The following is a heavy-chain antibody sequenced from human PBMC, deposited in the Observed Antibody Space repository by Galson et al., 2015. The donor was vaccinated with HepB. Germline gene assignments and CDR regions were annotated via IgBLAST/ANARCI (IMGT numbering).Heavy chain of an antibody. CDR1: GFTFSSYA. J-gene: IGHJ6*02. V-gene: IGHV3-30*04. Sequence: SLRLFCAASGFTFSSYAMHWVRQAPGKGLEWVAVISYDGSNKYYADSVKGRFTISRDNSKNTLYLQMNSLRAEDTAVYYCARSWRYFVGGMDVWGQGTTVTVSS. D-gene: IGHD3-9*01. CDR3: ARSWRYFVGGMDV. CDR2: ISYDGSNK.